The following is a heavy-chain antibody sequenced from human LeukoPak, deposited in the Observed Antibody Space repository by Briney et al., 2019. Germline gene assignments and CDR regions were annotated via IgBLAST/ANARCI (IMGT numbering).Heavy chain of an antibody. CDR3: ARGGIAARFAY. CDR1: GFTFSSYE. J-gene: IGHJ4*02. D-gene: IGHD6-6*01. V-gene: IGHV3-48*03. Sequence: GGSLRLSCAASGFTFSSYEMNWVRQAPGKGLEWVSYISSGNSSIFYADSVKGRFTISRDNAKNSLYLQMNSLRVEDTAVYYCARGGIAARFAYWGQGTLVTVSS. CDR2: ISSGNSSI.